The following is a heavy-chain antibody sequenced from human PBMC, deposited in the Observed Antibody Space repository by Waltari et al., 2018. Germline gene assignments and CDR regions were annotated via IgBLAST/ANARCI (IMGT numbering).Heavy chain of an antibody. CDR2: SYYSVST. CDR3: ARDVWRDSGYDYPDAFDI. Sequence: QLQLQESGPGLVKPSETLSLTCTVSGGSISSSSYYWGWIRQPRGKGLEWIGISYYSVSTYYNPSLTSRVTISVDTSKNQLSLKLSSVTAADTAVYYCARDVWRDSGYDYPDAFDIWGQGTMVTVAS. J-gene: IGHJ3*02. CDR1: GGSISSSSYY. D-gene: IGHD5-12*01. V-gene: IGHV4-39*07.